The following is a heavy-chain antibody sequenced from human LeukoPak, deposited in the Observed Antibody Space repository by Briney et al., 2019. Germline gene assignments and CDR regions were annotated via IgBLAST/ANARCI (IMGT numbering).Heavy chain of an antibody. CDR2: ISSSSSYT. Sequence: AGSLRLSCAASGFTFSDYYMSWIRQAPGKGLEGVSYISSSSSYTNYAESVKGRFTISRDNAKNSLYLQMNSLRAEDTAVYYCARVVEMATIHFLTLRHYNWFDPWGQGTLVTVSS. J-gene: IGHJ5*02. D-gene: IGHD5-24*01. V-gene: IGHV3-11*05. CDR1: GFTFSDYY. CDR3: ARVVEMATIHFLTLRHYNWFDP.